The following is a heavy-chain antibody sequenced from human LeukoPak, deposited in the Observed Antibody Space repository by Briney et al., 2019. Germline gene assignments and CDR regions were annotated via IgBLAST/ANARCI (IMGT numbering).Heavy chain of an antibody. CDR2: IRYDGSNK. J-gene: IGHJ4*02. D-gene: IGHD2-15*01. Sequence: PGGSLRLSCAASGFTFSSYGMHWVRQAPGKGLEWVAFIRYDGSNKYYADSVKGRFTISRDNSKNTLYLQMNSLRAEDTAVYYCAKDHWDIVVVVAATLPDYWGQGTLVTVSS. V-gene: IGHV3-30*02. CDR1: GFTFSSYG. CDR3: AKDHWDIVVVVAATLPDY.